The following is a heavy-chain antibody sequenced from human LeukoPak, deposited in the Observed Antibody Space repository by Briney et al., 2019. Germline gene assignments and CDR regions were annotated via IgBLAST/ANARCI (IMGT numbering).Heavy chain of an antibody. CDR1: GGSFSGYY. V-gene: IGHV4-34*01. D-gene: IGHD6-13*01. CDR3: ARKLAPYYYGMHV. Sequence: SETLSLTCAAYGGSFSGYYLSWIRQSPGKGLEWIGEINRNGSANYNPSLKSRVIISVDTSKNQFSLKVRSVTAADTALYYCARKLAPYYYGMHVWGQGTTVIVSS. CDR2: INRNGSA. J-gene: IGHJ6*01.